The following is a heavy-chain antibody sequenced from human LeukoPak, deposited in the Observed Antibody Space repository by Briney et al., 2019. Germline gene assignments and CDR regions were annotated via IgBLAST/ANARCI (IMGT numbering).Heavy chain of an antibody. V-gene: IGHV3-66*01. J-gene: IGHJ4*02. CDR1: GFTVSSNY. CDR3: ARTPRREGYFDY. Sequence: QTGGSLRLSCAASGFTVSSNYMSWVRQAPGKGLEWVSVIYSGGSTYYADSVKGRFTISRDNSKNTLYLQMNSLRAEDTAVYYCARTPRREGYFDYWGQGTLVTVSS. CDR2: IYSGGST.